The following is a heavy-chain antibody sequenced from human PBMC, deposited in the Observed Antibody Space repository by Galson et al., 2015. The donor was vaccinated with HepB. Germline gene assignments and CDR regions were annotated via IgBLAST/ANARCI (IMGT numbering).Heavy chain of an antibody. CDR1: GLTVSGSY. CDR3: ARDHFDYSNAIYYFDS. V-gene: IGHV3-53*01. J-gene: IGHJ4*02. D-gene: IGHD4-11*01. CDR2: FHSDGDS. Sequence: SLRLSCAASGLTVSGSYMSWVRQAPGKGLEWVSVFHSDGDSDYADSVKGRFTISRDNSKNTLYLQMNSLRAEDTAVYFCARDHFDYSNAIYYFDSWGQGTLVTVSS.